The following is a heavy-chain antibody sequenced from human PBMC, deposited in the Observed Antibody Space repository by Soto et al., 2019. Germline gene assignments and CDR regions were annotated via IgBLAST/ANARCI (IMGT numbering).Heavy chain of an antibody. CDR3: ARKSGGSGSYYDFYYYYDDIYV. CDR1: GGSISSSSYY. Sequence: SETLSLTCTVSGGSISSSSYYWGWIRQPPGKGLEWIGSIYYSGSTYYNPSLKSRVTISVDTSKNQFSLKLSSVTAADTAVYYCARKSGGSGSYYDFYYYYDDIYVRAQRTTVTVS. D-gene: IGHD3-10*01. CDR2: IYYSGST. J-gene: IGHJ6*02. V-gene: IGHV4-39*01.